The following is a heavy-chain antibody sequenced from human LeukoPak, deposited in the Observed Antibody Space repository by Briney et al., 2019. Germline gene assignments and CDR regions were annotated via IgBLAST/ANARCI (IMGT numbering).Heavy chain of an antibody. Sequence: GASVKVSCKTSGYTFTGYCLHWVRQAPGQGLEWVGWINPNSGGTNYAQKFQGRVTMTRDTSISTAYMELSSLRSDDTAVYYCASGPRTNYGSLGDYYFDYWGQGTLVTVSS. D-gene: IGHD3-10*01. V-gene: IGHV1-2*02. CDR2: INPNSGGT. CDR3: ASGPRTNYGSLGDYYFDY. J-gene: IGHJ4*02. CDR1: GYTFTGYC.